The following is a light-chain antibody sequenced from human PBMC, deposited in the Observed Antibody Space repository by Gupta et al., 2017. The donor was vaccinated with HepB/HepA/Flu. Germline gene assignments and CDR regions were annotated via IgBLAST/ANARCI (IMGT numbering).Light chain of an antibody. CDR2: AAS. J-gene: IGKJ4*01. CDR1: QAIRGD. CDR3: RQDDEFPLT. V-gene: IGKV1-6*01. Sequence: IQMTQSPSFLTASVGDRVTITCRASQAIRGDLGWYQQKPGKAPKLLIYAASTLQSGVPSRFSGSGSGTDFTLTISNLQPEDFATYYCRQDDEFPLTFGGGTKVEIK.